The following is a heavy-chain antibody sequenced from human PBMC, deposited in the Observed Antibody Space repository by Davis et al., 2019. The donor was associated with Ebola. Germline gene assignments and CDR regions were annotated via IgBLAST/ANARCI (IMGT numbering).Heavy chain of an antibody. D-gene: IGHD6-19*01. CDR1: GFTFSSYG. J-gene: IGHJ4*02. CDR3: ARAGSGWYGDY. V-gene: IGHV3-33*01. CDR2: IWYDGSNK. Sequence: PGGSLRLSCAASGFTFSSYGMHWVRQAPGKGLEWVAVIWYDGSNKYYADSVKGRFTISRDNSKNTLYLQMNSLRAEDTAVYYCARAGSGWYGDYWGQGTLVTVSS.